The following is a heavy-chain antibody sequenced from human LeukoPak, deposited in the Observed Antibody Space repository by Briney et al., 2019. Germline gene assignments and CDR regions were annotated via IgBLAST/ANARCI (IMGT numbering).Heavy chain of an antibody. CDR1: GGSISSGGYY. CDR3: ARDLGSSSSPVDY. D-gene: IGHD6-13*01. CDR2: IYHSGST. V-gene: IGHV4-30-2*01. J-gene: IGHJ4*02. Sequence: SQTLSLTCTVSGGSISSGGYYWSWIRQPPGKGLEWIGYIYHSGSTYYNPSLKSRVTISVDRSKNQFSLKLSSVTAADTAVYYCARDLGSSSSPVDYWGQGTLVTVSS.